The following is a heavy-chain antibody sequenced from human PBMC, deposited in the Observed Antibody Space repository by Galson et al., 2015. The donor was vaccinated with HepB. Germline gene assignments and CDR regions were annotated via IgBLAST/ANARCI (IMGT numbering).Heavy chain of an antibody. CDR3: ARDPYRGYYGLGSYYSQFDH. V-gene: IGHV3-33*01. CDR2: IWYDGSNR. D-gene: IGHD3-10*01. CDR1: GFTFSKYG. J-gene: IGHJ4*02. Sequence: SLRLSCAASGFTFSKYGMHWVRQAPGKGLEWVAVIWYDGSNRHYADSVKGRFIISRDNSKNTLYLQMNSLRAEDTAVYYCARDPYRGYYGLGSYYSQFDHWGQGTLLTVSS.